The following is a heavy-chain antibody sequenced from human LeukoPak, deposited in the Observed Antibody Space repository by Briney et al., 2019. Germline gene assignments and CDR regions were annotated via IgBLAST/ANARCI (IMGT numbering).Heavy chain of an antibody. Sequence: GGSLRLSCAASGFTVSSNYMSWVRQAPGKGLEWVSVIYSGGSSYYADSVKGRFTISRDNSKNTLYLQMNSLRAEDTAVYYCARGPRAYGYDYWGQGTLVTVSS. CDR1: GFTVSSNY. D-gene: IGHD6-25*01. J-gene: IGHJ4*02. CDR2: IYSGGSS. V-gene: IGHV3-53*01. CDR3: ARGPRAYGYDY.